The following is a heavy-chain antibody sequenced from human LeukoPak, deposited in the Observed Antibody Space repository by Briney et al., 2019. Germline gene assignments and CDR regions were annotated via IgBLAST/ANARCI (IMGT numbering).Heavy chain of an antibody. D-gene: IGHD6-19*01. CDR2: VWYDGTNK. V-gene: IGHV3-33*01. CDR1: GFTFSSYG. J-gene: IGHJ4*02. CDR3: ARDPGVRWLVGFDY. Sequence: QPGGSLRLSCAASGFTFSSYGMHWVRQAPGKGLEWVADVWYDGTNKYYADSVKGRFTLSRYNSKNTLYLQMNSLRAEDTAVYYCARDPGVRWLVGFDYWGQGTLVTVSS.